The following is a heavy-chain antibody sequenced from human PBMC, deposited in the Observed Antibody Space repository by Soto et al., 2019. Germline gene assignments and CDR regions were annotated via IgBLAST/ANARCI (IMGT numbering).Heavy chain of an antibody. Sequence: QVQLVQSGAEVKKPGASVKVSCKASGYTFTSYGISWVRQAPGQGLEWMGWISAYNGNTNYAQKLQGRVTMTTDTPTSTAYMELRSLRSDDTAVYYCAREKAYCGGDCSPPFDYWGQGTLVTVSS. J-gene: IGHJ4*02. CDR1: GYTFTSYG. V-gene: IGHV1-18*01. D-gene: IGHD2-21*02. CDR3: AREKAYCGGDCSPPFDY. CDR2: ISAYNGNT.